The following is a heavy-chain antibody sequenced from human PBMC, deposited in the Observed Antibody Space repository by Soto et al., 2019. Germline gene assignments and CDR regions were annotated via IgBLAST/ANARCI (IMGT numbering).Heavy chain of an antibody. CDR3: ARVKVGDLFRFNWFFDL. CDR2: IYYTGST. Sequence: SETLSLTCTVSGGSISSSSYYWGWIRQPPGKGLEWIGSIYYTGSTFYNSSLKPRVSISVDRSKNQFSLKLKSVTETDTAVYYCARVKVGDLFRFNWFFDLWGRGTLVTVSS. CDR1: GGSISSSSYY. D-gene: IGHD3-3*01. J-gene: IGHJ2*01. V-gene: IGHV4-39*07.